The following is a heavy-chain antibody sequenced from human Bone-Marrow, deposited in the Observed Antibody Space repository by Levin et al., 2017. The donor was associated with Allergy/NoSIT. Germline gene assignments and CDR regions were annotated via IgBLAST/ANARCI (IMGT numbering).Heavy chain of an antibody. V-gene: IGHV3-15*01. CDR2: IKSKIDGGTT. J-gene: IGHJ6*02. D-gene: IGHD4-11*01. CDR3: TTGAAVIRDYYYYAMDV. CDR1: GFTFSNAW. Sequence: KSGGSLRLSCAASGFTFSNAWMNWVRQAPGKGLEWVGHIKSKIDGGTTDYAAPVKGRFTISRDDSANTLYLQMNSLKTEDTAVYYCTTGAAVIRDYYYYAMDVWGQGTTVTVSS.